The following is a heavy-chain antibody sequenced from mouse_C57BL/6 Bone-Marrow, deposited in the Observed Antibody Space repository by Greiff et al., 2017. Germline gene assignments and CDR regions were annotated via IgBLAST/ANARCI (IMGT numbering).Heavy chain of an antibody. CDR2: INPNNGGT. CDR3: ARSITTVAQFAY. Sequence: QQSHGKSLEWIGDINPNNGGTSYNQKFKGKATLTVDKSSSTAYMELRSLTSEDSAVYYCARSITTVAQFAYWGQGTLVTVSA. D-gene: IGHD1-1*01. V-gene: IGHV1-26*01. J-gene: IGHJ3*01.